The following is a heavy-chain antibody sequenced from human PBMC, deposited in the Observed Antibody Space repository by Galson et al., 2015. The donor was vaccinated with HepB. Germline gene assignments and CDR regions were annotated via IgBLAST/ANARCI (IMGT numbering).Heavy chain of an antibody. CDR3: ARASRSSTSWGLDYYYYYYMDV. D-gene: IGHD2-2*01. V-gene: IGHV1-8*01. CDR2: MNPNSGNT. Sequence: SVKVSCKASGYTFTSYDINWVRQATGQGLEWMGWMNPNSGNTGYAQKFQGRVTMTRNTSISTAYMELSSLRSEDTAVYYCARASRSSTSWGLDYYYYYYMDVWGKGTTVTVSS. J-gene: IGHJ6*03. CDR1: GYTFTSYD.